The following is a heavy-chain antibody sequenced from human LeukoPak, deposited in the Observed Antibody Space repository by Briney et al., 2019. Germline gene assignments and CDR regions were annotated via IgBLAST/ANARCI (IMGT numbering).Heavy chain of an antibody. J-gene: IGHJ4*02. CDR3: ARDPRSWILTGLADY. V-gene: IGHV1-2*02. Sequence: ASVKVSCKASGYTFTGYYMHWVRQAPGQGLEWMGWINPNSGGTNYAQKFQGRVTMTRDTSISTAYMELSRLRSDDTAVDYCARDPRSWILTGLADYWGQGTLVTVSS. CDR2: INPNSGGT. CDR1: GYTFTGYY. D-gene: IGHD3-9*01.